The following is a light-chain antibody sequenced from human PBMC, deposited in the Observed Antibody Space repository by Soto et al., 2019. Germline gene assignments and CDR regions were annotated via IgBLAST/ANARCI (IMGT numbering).Light chain of an antibody. V-gene: IGKV1-39*01. CDR3: QQTHAVPLT. CDR2: AAS. Sequence: DIQMTQSPSSLSASVGDRVTITCRASQIISSYLNWYQQKPGEAPKVLIFAASSLRSGVPSRFSGSGYGTDFTLTINNLHPEDSATYYCQQTHAVPLTFGQGTQLEIK. CDR1: QIISSY. J-gene: IGKJ5*01.